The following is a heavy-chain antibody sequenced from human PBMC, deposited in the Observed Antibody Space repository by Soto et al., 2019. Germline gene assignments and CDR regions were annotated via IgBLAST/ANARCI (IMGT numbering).Heavy chain of an antibody. J-gene: IGHJ6*03. CDR1: GYTFTSYY. V-gene: IGHV1-46*03. CDR3: ARENQLFGGYERGRAYYYYYYMDV. D-gene: IGHD5-12*01. CDR2: INPSGGST. Sequence: ASVKVSCKASGYTFTSYYMHWVRQAPGQGLEWMGIINPSGGSTSYAQKLQGRVTMTRDTSTSTVYMELSSLRSEDTAVYYCARENQLFGGYERGRAYYYYYYMDVWGKGTTVTVSS.